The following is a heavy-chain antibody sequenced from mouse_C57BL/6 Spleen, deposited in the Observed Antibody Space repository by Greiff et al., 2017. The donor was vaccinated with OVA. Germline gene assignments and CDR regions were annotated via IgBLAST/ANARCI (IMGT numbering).Heavy chain of an antibody. CDR1: GYTFTSYW. CDR2: IDPNSGGT. J-gene: IGHJ1*03. CDR3: ARSGSSFYWYFDV. Sequence: VQLQQPGAELVKPGASVKLSCKASGYTFTSYWMHWVKQRPGRGLEWIGRIDPNSGGTKYNEKFKGKATLTVDKPSSTAYMQLSSLTSEDSAVDYWARSGSSFYWYFDVWGTGTTVTVSS. D-gene: IGHD1-1*01. V-gene: IGHV1-72*01.